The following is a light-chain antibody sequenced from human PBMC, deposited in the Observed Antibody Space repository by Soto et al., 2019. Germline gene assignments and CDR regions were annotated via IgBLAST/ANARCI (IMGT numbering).Light chain of an antibody. V-gene: IGKV1-9*01. J-gene: IGKJ5*01. CDR2: AAS. CDR3: QQLNSFPIT. CDR1: QAISSY. Sequence: IQLTQAPSFLSSSAGDRVSITFLASQAISSYLAWYQQKPGRAPKLLIYAASTLQSGVPSRFSGSGSGTEFTLTITSLQPEDFATYYCQQLNSFPITFGQVTLLEI.